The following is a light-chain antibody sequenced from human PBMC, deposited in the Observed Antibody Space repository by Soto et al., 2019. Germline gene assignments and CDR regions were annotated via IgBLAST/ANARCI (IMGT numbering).Light chain of an antibody. J-gene: IGLJ2*01. V-gene: IGLV2-14*03. CDR3: SSYASSSTLVV. CDR2: DVS. Sequence: QSVLTQPASVSGSPGQSITISCTGTSSDVGGYNFVSWFQQHPGKAPKLLIYDVSNRPSGVSSRFSGSKSGNTASLTISGLQAEDEADYHCSSYASSSTLVVFGGGTKVTVL. CDR1: SSDVGGYNF.